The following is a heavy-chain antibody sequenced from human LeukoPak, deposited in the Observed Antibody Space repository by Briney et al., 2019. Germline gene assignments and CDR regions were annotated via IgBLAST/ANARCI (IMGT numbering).Heavy chain of an antibody. CDR3: AKDIVVVPAAIMPLDY. J-gene: IGHJ4*02. Sequence: ASVKVSCKASGYTFTRYDINWVRLATGQGLEWMGWMNPNSGNTGYAQNFQGRVTITMNTSINTAYMELSSLRSEDTAVYYCAKDIVVVPAAIMPLDYWGQGTLVTVSS. V-gene: IGHV1-8*03. D-gene: IGHD2-2*01. CDR2: MNPNSGNT. CDR1: GYTFTRYD.